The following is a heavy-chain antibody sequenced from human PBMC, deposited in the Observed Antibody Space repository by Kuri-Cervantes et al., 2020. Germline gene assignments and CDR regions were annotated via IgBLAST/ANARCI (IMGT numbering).Heavy chain of an antibody. Sequence: GESLKISCAASGFTFDDYAMHWVRQAPGKGLEWVSVIYSGGSTYYADSVKGRFTISRHNSKNTLYLQMNSLRAEDTAVYYCAKDGSGGSCYSCRWYFDLWGRGTLVTVSS. CDR3: AKDGSGGSCYSCRWYFDL. CDR1: GFTFDDYA. J-gene: IGHJ2*01. CDR2: IYSGGST. D-gene: IGHD2-15*01. V-gene: IGHV3-NL1*01.